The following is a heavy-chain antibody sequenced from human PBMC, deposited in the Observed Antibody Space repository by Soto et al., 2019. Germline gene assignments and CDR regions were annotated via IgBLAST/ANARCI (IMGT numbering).Heavy chain of an antibody. CDR2: ISYDGSNK. Sequence: GGSVRLSCAASGFTFSRYGMHWVRQAPGKGLEWVAVISYDGSNKYYADSVKGRFTISRDNSKNTLYLQMNSLRAEDTAVYHCAKDRDYSNYFDYWGQGALVTVSS. CDR1: GFTFSRYG. CDR3: AKDRDYSNYFDY. J-gene: IGHJ4*02. V-gene: IGHV3-30*18. D-gene: IGHD4-4*01.